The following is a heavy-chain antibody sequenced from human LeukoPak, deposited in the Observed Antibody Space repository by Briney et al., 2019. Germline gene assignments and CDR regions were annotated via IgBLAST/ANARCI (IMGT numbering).Heavy chain of an antibody. CDR2: ITLFNGNT. CDR3: ARSIVGATYAFDI. D-gene: IGHD1-26*01. Sequence: SVKVSCKASGYTFTYRYLHWVRQAPGQALEWMGWITLFNGNTNYAQKFQDRVTITRDRSMSTAYMELSSLRSEDTAMYYCARSIVGATYAFDIWGQGTMVTVSS. J-gene: IGHJ3*02. V-gene: IGHV1-45*02. CDR1: GYTFTYRY.